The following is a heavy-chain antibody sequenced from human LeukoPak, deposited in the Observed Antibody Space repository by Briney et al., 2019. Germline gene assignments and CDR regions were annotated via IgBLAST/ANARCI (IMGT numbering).Heavy chain of an antibody. CDR1: GGSISSYY. CDR2: IYYSGST. V-gene: IGHV4-59*01. J-gene: IGHJ3*02. D-gene: IGHD3-22*01. Sequence: SETLSLTCTVSGGSISSYYWSWIRQPPGKGLEWIVYIYYSGSTNYNPSLKSRVTISVDTSKNQFSLKLSSVTAADTAVYYCARARYYYDSSGFPPLQLHAFDIWGQGTMVTVSS. CDR3: ARARYYYDSSGFPPLQLHAFDI.